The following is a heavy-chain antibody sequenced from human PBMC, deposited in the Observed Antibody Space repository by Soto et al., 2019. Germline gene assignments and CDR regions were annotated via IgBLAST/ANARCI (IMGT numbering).Heavy chain of an antibody. J-gene: IGHJ5*02. CDR3: ASLSNYNGDWFDP. Sequence: QVQLQQWGAGLLKPSETLSLTCAVYGGSFRGYYWSWIRQPPGKGLEWIGEINHSGSTNYNPSLKSRVTISVATSKNQFSLKLSSVTAADTAVYYCASLSNYNGDWFDPWGQGTLVTVSS. CDR1: GGSFRGYY. D-gene: IGHD4-4*01. CDR2: INHSGST. V-gene: IGHV4-34*01.